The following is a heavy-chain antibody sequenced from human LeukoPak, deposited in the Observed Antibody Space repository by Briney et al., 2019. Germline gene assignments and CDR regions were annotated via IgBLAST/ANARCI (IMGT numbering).Heavy chain of an antibody. D-gene: IGHD2-2*01. CDR1: GGSISSSSYY. Sequence: TPSETLSLTCTVSGGSISSSSYYWGWIRQPPGKGLEWIGSIYYSGSTYYNPSLKSRVTISVDTSKNQFSLKLSSVTAADTAVYYCARYCSSTSCYGWFDPWGQGTLGTVSS. J-gene: IGHJ5*02. CDR3: ARYCSSTSCYGWFDP. CDR2: IYYSGST. V-gene: IGHV4-39*01.